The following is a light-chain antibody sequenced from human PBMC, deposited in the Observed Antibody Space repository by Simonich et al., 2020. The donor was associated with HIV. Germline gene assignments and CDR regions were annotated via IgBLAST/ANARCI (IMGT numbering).Light chain of an antibody. Sequence: EIVMTQSPATLSVSPGERATLTCRASQSVSSNFSWYQQKPGQAPRLRIYGASSRATGIPDRFSGSGSGTDFTLTISRLEPEDFAVYYCQQYGSSFTFGPGTKVDIK. V-gene: IGKV3-20*01. CDR2: GAS. CDR3: QQYGSSFT. J-gene: IGKJ3*01. CDR1: QSVSSN.